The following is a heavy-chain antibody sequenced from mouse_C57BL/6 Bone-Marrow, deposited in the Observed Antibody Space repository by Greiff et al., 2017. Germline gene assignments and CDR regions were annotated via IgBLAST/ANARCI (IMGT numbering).Heavy chain of an antibody. CDR3: AIHYYGSSYVGAY. J-gene: IGHJ3*01. V-gene: IGHV1-7*01. CDR2: INPSSGYT. D-gene: IGHD1-1*01. Sequence: QVHVKQSGAELAKPGASVKLSCKASGYTFTSYWMHWVKQRPGQGLEWIGYINPSSGYTKYNQKFKDKATLTADKSSSTAYMQLSSLTYEDSAVYYCAIHYYGSSYVGAYWGQGTLVTVSA. CDR1: GYTFTSYW.